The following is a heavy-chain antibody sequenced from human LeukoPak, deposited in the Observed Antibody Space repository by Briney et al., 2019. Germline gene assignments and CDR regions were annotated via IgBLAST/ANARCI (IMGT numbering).Heavy chain of an antibody. V-gene: IGHV3-21*01. J-gene: IGHJ4*02. D-gene: IGHD5/OR15-5a*01. CDR1: GFTFSSYS. Sequence: PGGSLRLSCAASGFTFSSYSMNWVRQAPGKGLEWVSSISSSSSYIYYADSVKGRFTISRDNAKNSLYLQMNSLRAEDTAVYYCARDLRRYYFDYWGQGTLVTVSS. CDR3: ARDLRRYYFDY. CDR2: ISSSSSYI.